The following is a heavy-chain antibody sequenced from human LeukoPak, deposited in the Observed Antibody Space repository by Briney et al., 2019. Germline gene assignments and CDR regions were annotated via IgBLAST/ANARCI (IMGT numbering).Heavy chain of an antibody. J-gene: IGHJ4*02. Sequence: ASVKVSCKASGYTFTSYDINWVRQATGQGLEWMGWMNSNSGNTGYAQKFQGRVTMTRNTSISTAYMELSSLRSEDTAVYYCARGGSVKAAAGTQGGYWGQGTLVTVSS. CDR3: ARGGSVKAAAGTQGGY. V-gene: IGHV1-8*01. CDR2: MNSNSGNT. CDR1: GYTFTSYD. D-gene: IGHD6-13*01.